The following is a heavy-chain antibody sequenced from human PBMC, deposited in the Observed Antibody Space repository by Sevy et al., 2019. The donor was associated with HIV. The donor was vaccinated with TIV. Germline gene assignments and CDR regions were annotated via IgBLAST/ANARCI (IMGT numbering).Heavy chain of an antibody. J-gene: IGHJ4*02. V-gene: IGHV3-7*03. CDR3: ARDHPSTAPFDY. CDR1: GFNFRNYW. CDR2: IKHDGSEQ. D-gene: IGHD2-21*02. Sequence: GGSLRLSCEVFGFNFRNYWMSWVRQAPGKGLEWVANIKHDGSEQYYLDSVKGRFTVSRDNGKKSLFLQMNNLRVEETAVYYCARDHPSTAPFDYWGQGTLVTVSS.